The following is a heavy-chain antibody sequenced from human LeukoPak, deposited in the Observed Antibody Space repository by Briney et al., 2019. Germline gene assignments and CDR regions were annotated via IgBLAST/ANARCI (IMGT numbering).Heavy chain of an antibody. D-gene: IGHD3-22*01. CDR2: IYYSGST. J-gene: IGHJ4*02. CDR3: ARQSGDYDSSGYYYHHFDY. Sequence: SETLSLTCTVPGGSISSSSYYWGWIRQPPGKGLEWIGSIYYSGSTYYNPSLKSRVTISVDTSKNQFSLKLSSVTAADTAVYYCARQSGDYDSSGYYYHHFDYWGQGTLVTVSS. V-gene: IGHV4-39*01. CDR1: GGSISSSSYY.